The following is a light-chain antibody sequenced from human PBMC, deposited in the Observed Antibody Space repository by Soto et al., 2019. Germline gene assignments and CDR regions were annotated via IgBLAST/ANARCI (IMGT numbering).Light chain of an antibody. CDR3: QQRSKWPLSVT. CDR1: QSFRGL. J-gene: IGKJ5*01. Sequence: EVVLTQSPVTLSLSPGEGATLSCRAIQSFRGLVAWYQQKPGQAPRLLIYDAYNRATGVPPRFSGSGSGTAFTLTISTLEPEDFALYYCQQRSKWPLSVTFGQGTRLEIK. V-gene: IGKV3-11*01. CDR2: DAY.